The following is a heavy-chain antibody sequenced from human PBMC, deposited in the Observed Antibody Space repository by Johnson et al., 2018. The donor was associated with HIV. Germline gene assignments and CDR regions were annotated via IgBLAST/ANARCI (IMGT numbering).Heavy chain of an antibody. CDR3: ARDDSGGFDDAFDL. CDR2: IQQTGSAE. Sequence: VQLVESGGGLVQPGGSLRLSCAASGFSISSYWMSWVRQAPGKGLEWLANIQQTGSAEYYGDSVRGRFTISRDNARNSLHLQMRGLRAEDTAMYCCARDDSGGFDDAFDLWGQGTMVSVSS. J-gene: IGHJ3*01. CDR1: GFSISSYW. V-gene: IGHV3-7*05. D-gene: IGHD3-22*01.